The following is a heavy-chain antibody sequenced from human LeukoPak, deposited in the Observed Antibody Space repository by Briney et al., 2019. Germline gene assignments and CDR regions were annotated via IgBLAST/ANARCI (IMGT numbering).Heavy chain of an antibody. V-gene: IGHV1-18*01. CDR3: ARNPGTYSSGWYYFDY. CDR1: GYTFTSYG. D-gene: IGHD6-19*01. CDR2: ISAYNGNT. J-gene: IGHJ4*02. Sequence: ASVNVSCKASGYTFTSYGISWVRQAPGQGLEWMGWISAYNGNTNYAQKLQGRVTMTTDTSTSTAYMELRSLRSDDTAVYYCARNPGTYSSGWYYFDYWGQGTLVTVSS.